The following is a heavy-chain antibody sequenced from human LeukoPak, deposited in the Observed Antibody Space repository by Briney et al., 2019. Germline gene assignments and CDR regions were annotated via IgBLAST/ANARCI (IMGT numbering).Heavy chain of an antibody. J-gene: IGHJ6*03. CDR1: GGTFSSYA. CDR2: IIPIFGTA. D-gene: IGHD3-3*01. CDR3: ARGSNQGFSDDFWSGRTHYYYMDV. V-gene: IGHV1-69*13. Sequence: GASVKVSCKASGGTFSSYAISWVRQAPGQGLEWMGGIIPIFGTANYAQKFQGRVTITADESTSTAYMELSSLRSEDTAVYYCARGSNQGFSDDFWSGRTHYYYMDVWGKGTTVTVSS.